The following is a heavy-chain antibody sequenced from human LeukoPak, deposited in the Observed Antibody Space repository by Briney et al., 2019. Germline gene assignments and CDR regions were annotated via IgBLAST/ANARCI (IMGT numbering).Heavy chain of an antibody. CDR2: INHSGST. V-gene: IGHV4-34*01. D-gene: IGHD1-26*01. Sequence: SETLSLTCAVYGGSFSGYYWSWIRQPPGKGLEWIGEINHSGSTNYNPSLKSRVTMSVDTSKNQFSLKLSSVIAADTAVFYCARENSGSYREFDYWGQGTLVTVSS. J-gene: IGHJ4*02. CDR3: ARENSGSYREFDY. CDR1: GGSFSGYY.